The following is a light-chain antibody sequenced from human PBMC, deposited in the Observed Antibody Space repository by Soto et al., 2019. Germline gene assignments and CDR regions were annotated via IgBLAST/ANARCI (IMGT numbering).Light chain of an antibody. CDR3: QSYDSSLNRV. J-gene: IGLJ1*01. V-gene: IGLV1-40*01. CDR2: GDN. Sequence: QSVLSQPPSVSGAPGQRITISCTGSSSNIGANYDVHWYRQLPGTAPKLLIYGDNNRPSGVPDRFSGSKSGTSASLAITGLQAEDGAEYYCQSYDSSLNRVFGTGTKVTVL. CDR1: SSNIGANYD.